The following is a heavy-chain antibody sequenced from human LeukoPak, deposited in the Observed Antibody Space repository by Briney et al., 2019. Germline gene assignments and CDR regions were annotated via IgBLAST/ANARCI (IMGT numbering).Heavy chain of an antibody. CDR2: INHSGST. J-gene: IGHJ5*02. Sequence: PSETLSLTCAVYGGSFSGYYWSWIRQPPGKGLEWIGEINHSGSTNYNPSLKSRVTISVGTSKNQFSLKLSSVTAADTAVYYCARLPIRYFDWLPNGFDPWGQGTLVTVSS. V-gene: IGHV4-34*01. CDR3: ARLPIRYFDWLPNGFDP. CDR1: GGSFSGYY. D-gene: IGHD3-9*01.